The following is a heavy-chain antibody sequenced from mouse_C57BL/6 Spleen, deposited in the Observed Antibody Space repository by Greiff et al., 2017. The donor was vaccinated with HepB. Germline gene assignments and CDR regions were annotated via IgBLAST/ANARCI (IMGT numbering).Heavy chain of an antibody. J-gene: IGHJ3*01. CDR3: TRGYYYGSSARFAY. CDR2: IDPETGGT. Sequence: VQLQQSGAELVRPGASVTLSCKASGYTFTDYEMHWVKQTPVHGLEWIGAIDPETGGTAYNQKFKGKAILTADKSSSTAYMELRSLTSEDSAVYYCTRGYYYGSSARFAYWGQGTLVTVSA. V-gene: IGHV1-15*01. CDR1: GYTFTDYE. D-gene: IGHD1-1*01.